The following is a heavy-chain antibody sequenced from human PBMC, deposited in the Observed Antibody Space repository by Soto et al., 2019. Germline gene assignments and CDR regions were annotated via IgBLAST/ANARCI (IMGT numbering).Heavy chain of an antibody. Sequence: QVQLVESGGGVVQPGRSLRLSCAASGFTFSSHAMHWVRQAPGKGLEWVAVISHDGYKKNYADCVKGRFTISRDKSKNTLYLQMNSLTTEDTAVYYCARDRYSAWLFPDYWGQGTLVTVSS. CDR2: ISHDGYKK. CDR1: GFTFSSHA. V-gene: IGHV3-30-3*01. D-gene: IGHD3-16*02. J-gene: IGHJ4*02. CDR3: ARDRYSAWLFPDY.